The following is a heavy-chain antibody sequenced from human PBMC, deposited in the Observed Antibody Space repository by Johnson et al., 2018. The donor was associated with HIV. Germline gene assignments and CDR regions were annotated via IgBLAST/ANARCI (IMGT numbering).Heavy chain of an antibody. CDR1: GFTFDDYA. V-gene: IGHV3-9*01. Sequence: VQLVESGGGLVQPGRSLRLSCAASGFTFDDYAMHWVQQAPGKGLEWVSGINWNGGSTGYADSVKGRLTISRDNSKNTLYLQMNSLRAEDTAVYYCARGAYYDILTGYSDAFDIWGQGTMVTVSS. D-gene: IGHD3-9*01. J-gene: IGHJ3*02. CDR3: ARGAYYDILTGYSDAFDI. CDR2: INWNGGST.